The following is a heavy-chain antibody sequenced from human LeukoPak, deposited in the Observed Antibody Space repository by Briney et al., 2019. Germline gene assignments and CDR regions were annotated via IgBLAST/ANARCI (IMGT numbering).Heavy chain of an antibody. D-gene: IGHD3-10*01. CDR1: GVTFSSYD. CDR3: ARDRPSSYYGSGSYYDY. V-gene: IGHV3-48*01. CDR2: ISSSSSGR. Sequence: GGSLRLSCAASGVTFSSYDMNWVRQAPGKGLEWVSYISSSSSGRYYADSVKGRFTISRDNAKNSLYLQMNSLRAEDTAVYYCARDRPSSYYGSGSYYDYWGQGTLVTVSS. J-gene: IGHJ4*02.